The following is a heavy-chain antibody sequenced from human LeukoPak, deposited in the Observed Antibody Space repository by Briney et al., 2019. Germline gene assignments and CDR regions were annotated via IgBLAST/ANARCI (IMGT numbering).Heavy chain of an antibody. CDR2: FDPEDGET. J-gene: IGHJ6*03. CDR1: GYTLTELS. D-gene: IGHD4-11*01. Sequence: ASVKVSCKVSGYTLTELSMHWVRQAPGKGLEWMGGFDPEDGETIYAQKFQGRVTMTEDTSTDTAYMELGSLRSEDTAVYYCATRAYSNYVRGYYHYMEVWGKGTTVTVSS. V-gene: IGHV1-24*01. CDR3: ATRAYSNYVRGYYHYMEV.